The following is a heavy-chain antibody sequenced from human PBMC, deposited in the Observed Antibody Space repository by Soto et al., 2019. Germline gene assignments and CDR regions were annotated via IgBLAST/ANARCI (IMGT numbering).Heavy chain of an antibody. CDR1: GFTFSSYS. Sequence: GGSLRLSCAASGFTFSSYSMNWVRQAPGKGLEWVSSISSSSSYIYYADSVKGRFTISRDNAKNSLYLQMNSLRAEDTAVYYCARHLLYEAAAGDYYYYGMDVWGQGTTVTVSS. D-gene: IGHD6-13*01. CDR3: ARHLLYEAAAGDYYYYGMDV. CDR2: ISSSSSYI. V-gene: IGHV3-21*01. J-gene: IGHJ6*02.